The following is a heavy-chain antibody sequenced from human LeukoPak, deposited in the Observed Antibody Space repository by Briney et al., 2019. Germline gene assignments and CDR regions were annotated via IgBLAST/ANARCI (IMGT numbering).Heavy chain of an antibody. V-gene: IGHV4-59*01. CDR2: IYYSGST. CDR1: GGSISSYY. J-gene: IGHJ4*02. CDR3: ARGGSYYSPFDY. Sequence: SETLSLTCTVSGGSISSYYWSWIRQPPGKGLEWIGYIYYSGSTNYNPSLKSRVTISVDTSKNQFSLKLSSVTAADTAVYYCARGGSYYSPFDYWGQGTLVTVSS. D-gene: IGHD1-26*01.